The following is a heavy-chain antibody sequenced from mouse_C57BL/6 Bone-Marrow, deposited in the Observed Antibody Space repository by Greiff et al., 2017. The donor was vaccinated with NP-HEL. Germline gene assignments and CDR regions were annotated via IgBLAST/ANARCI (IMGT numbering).Heavy chain of an antibody. V-gene: IGHV14-4*01. J-gene: IGHJ4*01. D-gene: IGHD1-1*01. Sequence: LVESGAELVRPGASVKLSCTASGFNIKDDYMHWVKQRPEQGLEWIGWIDPENGDTEYASKFQGKATITADTSSNTAYLQLSSLTSEDTAVYYCTRAYYGSSGAMDYWGQGTSVTVSS. CDR1: GFNIKDDY. CDR2: IDPENGDT. CDR3: TRAYYGSSGAMDY.